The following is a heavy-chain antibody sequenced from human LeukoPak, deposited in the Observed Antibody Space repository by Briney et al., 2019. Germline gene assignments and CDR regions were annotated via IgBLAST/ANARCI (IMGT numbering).Heavy chain of an antibody. CDR1: GDSISSSSYY. J-gene: IGHJ4*02. CDR3: ARQQNSGYGLPFQY. V-gene: IGHV4-39*01. CDR2: IYYSGST. Sequence: PSETLSLTCTVSGDSISSSSYYWGWIRQPPGKGLEWIGSIYYSGSTYYNPSLKSRVTISVDTSKNQFSLKLSSVTAADTAVYYCARQQNSGYGLPFQYWGQGTLVTVSS. D-gene: IGHD5-12*01.